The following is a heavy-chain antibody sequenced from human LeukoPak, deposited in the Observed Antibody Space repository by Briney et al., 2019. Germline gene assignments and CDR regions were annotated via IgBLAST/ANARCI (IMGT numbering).Heavy chain of an antibody. CDR2: ISGRGGSI. V-gene: IGHV3-23*01. Sequence: GSLRLSCAASGFTFSSYAMNWVRQAPGQGLEWVTGISGRGGSIYYADSVTGRFTMSRDNSKNTLYLQMDSLRAEDTAVYYCAKDARVRDYDFWSGYSFFDYWGRGTLVTVSS. CDR1: GFTFSSYA. D-gene: IGHD3-3*01. J-gene: IGHJ4*02. CDR3: AKDARVRDYDFWSGYSFFDY.